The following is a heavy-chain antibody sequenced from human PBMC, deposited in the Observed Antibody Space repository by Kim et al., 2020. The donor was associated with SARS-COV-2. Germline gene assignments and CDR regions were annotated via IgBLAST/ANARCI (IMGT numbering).Heavy chain of an antibody. CDR1: GYTFTSYG. CDR3: ARDPYLQLGRLRAFDI. D-gene: IGHD5-18*01. V-gene: IGHV1-18*04. J-gene: IGHJ3*02. CDR2: ISAYNGNT. Sequence: ASVKVSCKASGYTFTSYGISWVRQAPGQGLEWMGWISAYNGNTNYAQKLQGRVTMTTDTSTSTAYMELRSLRSDDTAVYYCARDPYLQLGRLRAFDIWGQGTMVTVSS.